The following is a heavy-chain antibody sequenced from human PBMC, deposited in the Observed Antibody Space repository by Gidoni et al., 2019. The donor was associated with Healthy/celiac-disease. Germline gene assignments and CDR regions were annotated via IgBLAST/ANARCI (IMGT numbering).Heavy chain of an antibody. CDR2: IIPILGIA. D-gene: IGHD2-21*02. V-gene: IGHV1-69*02. CDR3: ARAGVVVTAYNWFDP. CDR1: GGTFSSYT. J-gene: IGHJ5*02. Sequence: QVQLVQSGAEVKKPGSSVKVSCKASGGTFSSYTISWVRQAPGQGLEWMGRIIPILGIANYAQKFQGRVTITADKSTSTAYMELSSQRSEDTAVYYCARAGVVVTAYNWFDPWGQGTLVTVSS.